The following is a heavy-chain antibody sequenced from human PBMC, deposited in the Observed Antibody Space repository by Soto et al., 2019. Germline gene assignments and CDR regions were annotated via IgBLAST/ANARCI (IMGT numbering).Heavy chain of an antibody. CDR3: ARDRDYYYDNSDKYHYHYAMDV. Sequence: QVQLVQSGTEVKKPGASVKVSCKASGYTFTNYAISWVRQAPGQGLEWKGWISAYSDRTNYAQKLQGRVTMTTDTATSTAYMEVRSLRSDDTAVYYCARDRDYYYDNSDKYHYHYAMDVWGQGTTVTISS. CDR2: ISAYSDRT. J-gene: IGHJ6*02. D-gene: IGHD3-22*01. V-gene: IGHV1-18*04. CDR1: GYTFTNYA.